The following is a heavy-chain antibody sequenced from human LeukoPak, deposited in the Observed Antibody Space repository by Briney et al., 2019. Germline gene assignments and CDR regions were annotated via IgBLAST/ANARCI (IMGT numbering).Heavy chain of an antibody. V-gene: IGHV3-7*01. CDR3: ATGRSCTTCYLPDY. CDR2: INQDGGEK. CDR1: GFTFSSYW. D-gene: IGHD2-2*01. Sequence: PGGSLRLSCAASGFTFSSYWMSWVRQAPGKGLEWVANINQDGGEKYYVDSAKGRFTISRDNAKNSVYLQMNGLRAEDTAVYHCATGRSCTTCYLPDYWGQGTLVTVSS. J-gene: IGHJ4*02.